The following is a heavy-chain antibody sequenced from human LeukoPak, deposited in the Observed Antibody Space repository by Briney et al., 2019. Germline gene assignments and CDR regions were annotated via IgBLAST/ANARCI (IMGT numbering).Heavy chain of an antibody. CDR2: TNHSGST. J-gene: IGHJ6*04. V-gene: IGHV4-34*01. D-gene: IGHD2-2*01. Sequence: SETLSLTCAVYGGSFSGYYWSWIRQPPGKGLEWIGETNHSGSTNYNPSLKSRVTISVDTSKNQFSLKLSSVTAADTAVYYCARGRRPRLGVVPAASIPSYYYYGMDVWGKGTTLTVSS. CDR3: ARGRRPRLGVVPAASIPSYYYYGMDV. CDR1: GGSFSGYY.